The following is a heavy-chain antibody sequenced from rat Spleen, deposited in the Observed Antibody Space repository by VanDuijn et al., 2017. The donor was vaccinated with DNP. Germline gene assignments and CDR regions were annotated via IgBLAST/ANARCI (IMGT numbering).Heavy chain of an antibody. V-gene: IGHV3-1*01. J-gene: IGHJ2*01. D-gene: IGHD1-7*01. CDR3: ARWTRYFDY. CDR1: GYSITSNY. Sequence: EVQLQESGPGLVKPSQSLSLPCSVTGYSITSNYWGWIRKFPGNKLEYIGHISYSGSTNYNPSLKSRLSITRDTSKNHFFLHLNSVTTEDTATYYCARWTRYFDYWGQGVMVTVSS. CDR2: ISYSGST.